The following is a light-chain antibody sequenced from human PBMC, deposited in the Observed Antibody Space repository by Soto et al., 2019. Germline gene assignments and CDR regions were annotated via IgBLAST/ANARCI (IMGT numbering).Light chain of an antibody. V-gene: IGKV3-15*01. Sequence: EIVLTQSQDTLSVSAGERATLSCLASQSISSNLAWYQQKPGQAPRLLMFRTSSRATGFPARFSGSGSGTEFNLTISSLQSEDFGVYYCQQYNNWPRATFGGGTKVDIK. CDR3: QQYNNWPRAT. J-gene: IGKJ4*01. CDR2: RTS. CDR1: QSISSN.